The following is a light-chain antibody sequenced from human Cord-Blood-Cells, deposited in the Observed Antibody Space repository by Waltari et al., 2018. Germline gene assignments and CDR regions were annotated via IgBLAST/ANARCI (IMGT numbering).Light chain of an antibody. CDR2: DVS. V-gene: IGLV2-14*01. CDR1: SSDVGGYNY. Sequence: QSALTQPASVSGSPGQSITISCTGTSSDVGGYNYVSWYQQHPGKAPKLMIYDVSKRPSGVSNRCSGSKSGNTASRTISGLQAEDEADYYCSSYTSSSTVVFGGGTKLTVL. CDR3: SSYTSSSTVV. J-gene: IGLJ2*01.